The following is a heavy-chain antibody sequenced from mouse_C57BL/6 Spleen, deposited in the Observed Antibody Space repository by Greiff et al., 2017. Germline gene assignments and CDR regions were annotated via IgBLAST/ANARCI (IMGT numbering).Heavy chain of an antibody. CDR2: IYPSDSET. V-gene: IGHV1-61*01. CDR3: ASGWGYFDY. Sequence: QVQLKQPGAELVRPGSSVKLSCKASGYTFTSYWMDWVKQRPGQGLEWIGNIYPSDSETHYNQKFKDKATLTVDKSSSTAYMQLSSLTSEDSAVYYCASGWGYFDYWGQGTTLTVSS. J-gene: IGHJ2*01. D-gene: IGHD1-2*01. CDR1: GYTFTSYW.